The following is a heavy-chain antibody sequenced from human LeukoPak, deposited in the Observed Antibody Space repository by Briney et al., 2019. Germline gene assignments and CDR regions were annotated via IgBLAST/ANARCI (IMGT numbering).Heavy chain of an antibody. D-gene: IGHD3-10*01. CDR3: ARSMVRGPESGWFDP. CDR1: GGSISSGGYY. CDR2: IYHSGST. V-gene: IGHV4-30-2*01. Sequence: PSETLSLTCTVSGGSISSGGYYWSWIRQPPGKGLEWIGYIYHSGSTYYNPSLKSRVTISVDRSKNQFSLKLSSVTAADTAVYYCARSMVRGPESGWFDPWGQGTLVTVSS. J-gene: IGHJ5*02.